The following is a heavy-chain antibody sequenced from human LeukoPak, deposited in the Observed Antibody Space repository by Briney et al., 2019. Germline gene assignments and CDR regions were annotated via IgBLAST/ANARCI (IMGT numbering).Heavy chain of an antibody. D-gene: IGHD3-3*01. CDR3: ARGSDYGDY. CDR2: ISYSGSS. J-gene: IGHJ4*02. V-gene: IGHV4-59*01. Sequence: PSETLSLTCTASRASISTYCWSWIRQPPGKGLEWIGFISYSGSSSYSPSLKGRVTMSVDTSKNQFSLSLSSATAADTAVYYCARGSDYGDYWGQGTLVTVSS. CDR1: RASISTYC.